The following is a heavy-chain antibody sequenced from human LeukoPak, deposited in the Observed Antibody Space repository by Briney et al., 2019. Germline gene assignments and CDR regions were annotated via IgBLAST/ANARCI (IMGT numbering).Heavy chain of an antibody. J-gene: IGHJ6*02. D-gene: IGHD2-2*01. CDR1: GFTFSDYA. CDR3: AKDARCCTSSSGSYGMDV. CDR2: ISYEGSNK. V-gene: IGHV3-30*18. Sequence: GGSLRLSCAASGFTFSDYAMHLVRQAPGKGLEWVALISYEGSNKYYADSVKGRFTISRDNSKNTLYLQMNSLRAEDTAVYYCAKDARCCTSSSGSYGMDVRGQGTTVTVSS.